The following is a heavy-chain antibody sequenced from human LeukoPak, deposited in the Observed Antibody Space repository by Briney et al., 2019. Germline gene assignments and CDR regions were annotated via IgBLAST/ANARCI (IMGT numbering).Heavy chain of an antibody. CDR2: IIPIFGTA. Sequence: ASVKVSCKASGGTFSSYAISWVRQAPGQGLEWMGGIIPIFGTANYAQKFQGRVTITTDESTSTAYMELSSLRSEDTAVYYCARWKYYWFDPWGQGTLVTVSS. J-gene: IGHJ5*02. D-gene: IGHD1-7*01. CDR1: GGTFSSYA. V-gene: IGHV1-69*05. CDR3: ARWKYYWFDP.